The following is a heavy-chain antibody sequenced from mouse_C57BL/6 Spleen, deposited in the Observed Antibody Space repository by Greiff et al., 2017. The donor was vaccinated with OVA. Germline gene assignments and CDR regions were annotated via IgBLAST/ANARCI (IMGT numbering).Heavy chain of an antibody. Sequence: EVQLQQSGPELVKPGDSVKISCKASGYSFTGYFMNWVMQSHGKSLEWIGRINPYNGDTFYNQKFKGKATLTVDKSSSTAHMELRSLTSEDSAVYYCAREGLRLGGAMDYWGQGTSVTVSS. CDR3: AREGLRLGGAMDY. J-gene: IGHJ4*01. CDR1: GYSFTGYF. V-gene: IGHV1-20*01. CDR2: INPYNGDT. D-gene: IGHD2-4*01.